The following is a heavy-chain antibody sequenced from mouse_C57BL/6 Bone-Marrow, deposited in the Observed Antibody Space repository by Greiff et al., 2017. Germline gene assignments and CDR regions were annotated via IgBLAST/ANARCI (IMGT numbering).Heavy chain of an antibody. D-gene: IGHD2-4*01. CDR3: ARGHDDDEHQDY. J-gene: IGHJ2*01. CDR1: GYTFTSYG. V-gene: IGHV1-81*01. Sequence: VQLQQSGAALARPGASVKLSCKASGYTFTSYGISWVKQRTGPGLEWIGELYPRSGNTYYNEKFKGKATLTADKSSSTAYMALRSLTSEDSAVYFCARGHDDDEHQDYWGQGTTLTVSS. CDR2: LYPRSGNT.